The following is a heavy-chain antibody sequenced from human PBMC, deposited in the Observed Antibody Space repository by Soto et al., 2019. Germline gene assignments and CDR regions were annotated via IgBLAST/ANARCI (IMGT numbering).Heavy chain of an antibody. CDR3: AKGSGYCTTSSCSREFHYYYGMDV. CDR1: GFTFNTYG. J-gene: IGHJ6*02. V-gene: IGHV3-30*18. D-gene: IGHD2-2*01. Sequence: SLRLSCAASGFTFNTYGMHWVRQAPGKGLEWVALISYDGGTKYYGDSVKGRFTISRDNSKNTLYLQMNSLRAEDTAVYFCAKGSGYCTTSSCSREFHYYYGMDVWGQGTTVTVSS. CDR2: ISYDGGTK.